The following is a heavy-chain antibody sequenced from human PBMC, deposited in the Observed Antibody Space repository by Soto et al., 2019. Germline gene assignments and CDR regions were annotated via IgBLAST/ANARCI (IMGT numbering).Heavy chain of an antibody. CDR2: VIPLLDAP. Sequence: QVQLVQSAAEVKKPGSSVRISCAASGATFNDYTFTWVRRAPGQGLEWMGRVIPLLDAPNYAEKFQDRVTITAARSTSTVHMELRGLKSEDSAIYYCASGKSQMTQGRMGFYYYMDVWGKGTTVNVSS. V-gene: IGHV1-69*08. J-gene: IGHJ6*03. CDR3: ASGKSQMTQGRMGFYYYMDV. D-gene: IGHD3-10*01. CDR1: GATFNDYT.